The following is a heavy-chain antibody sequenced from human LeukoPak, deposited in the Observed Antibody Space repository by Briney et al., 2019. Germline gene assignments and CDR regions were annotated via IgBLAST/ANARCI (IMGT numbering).Heavy chain of an antibody. V-gene: IGHV4-38-2*02. CDR1: GYSISSGYY. J-gene: IGHJ4*02. CDR2: TYHSGST. CDR3: AAIKNLWFGELFESSDY. Sequence: SETLSLTCTVSGYSISSGYYWGWIRQPPGKGLEWIGSTYHSGSTYYNPSLKSRVTISVDTSKNQFSLKLSSVTAADTAVYYCAAIKNLWFGELFESSDYWGQGTLVTVSS. D-gene: IGHD3-10*01.